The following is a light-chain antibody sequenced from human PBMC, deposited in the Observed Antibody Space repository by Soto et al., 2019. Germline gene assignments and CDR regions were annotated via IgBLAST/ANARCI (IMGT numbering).Light chain of an antibody. CDR1: SSNIGGNS. Sequence: QSVLTQPPSVSAAPGQKVTISCAGSSSNIGGNSVSWGQQLPGTAPKLLIYDDYKRPSGIPDRFSGSKSGTSATLGITGFQTGDEADYYCGSWDSSLSAYVFGTGTKVTVL. J-gene: IGLJ1*01. V-gene: IGLV1-51*01. CDR2: DDY. CDR3: GSWDSSLSAYV.